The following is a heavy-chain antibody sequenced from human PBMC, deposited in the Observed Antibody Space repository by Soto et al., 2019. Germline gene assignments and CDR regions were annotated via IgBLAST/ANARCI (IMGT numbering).Heavy chain of an antibody. J-gene: IGHJ4*02. CDR1: GYTFTSYD. Sequence: QVQLVQSGAEVKKPGASVKVSCKASGYTFTSYDINWVRQATGQGLEWMGWMNPNSGNTGYAQKFHGRXTXTXXTSISTAYMELSSLRSEDTAVYYCARADYYDRSGYLLPCGYWGQGTLVTVSS. V-gene: IGHV1-8*01. D-gene: IGHD3-22*01. CDR3: ARADYYDRSGYLLPCGY. CDR2: MNPNSGNT.